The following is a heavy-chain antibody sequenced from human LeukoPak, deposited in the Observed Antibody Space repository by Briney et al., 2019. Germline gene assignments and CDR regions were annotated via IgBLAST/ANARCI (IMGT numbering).Heavy chain of an antibody. V-gene: IGHV3-64*01. J-gene: IGHJ6*02. CDR1: GFTFSSYA. CDR2: ISSNGGST. CDR3: ARDGHYYGSGSYYRDYYYYGMDV. D-gene: IGHD3-10*01. Sequence: GGSLRLSCAASGFTFSSYAMHWVRQAPGEGLEYVSAISSNGGSTYYANSVKGRFTISRDNSKNTLYLQMGSLRAEDMAVYYCARDGHYYGSGSYYRDYYYYGMDVWGQGTTVTVSS.